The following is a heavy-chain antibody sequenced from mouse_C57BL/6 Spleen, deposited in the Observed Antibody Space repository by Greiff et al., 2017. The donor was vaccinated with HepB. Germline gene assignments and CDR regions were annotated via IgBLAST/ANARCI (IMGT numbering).Heavy chain of an antibody. D-gene: IGHD1-2*01. J-gene: IGHJ2*01. CDR3: AREALLRFDY. CDR1: GYSITSGYD. V-gene: IGHV3-1*01. Sequence: EVQRVESGPGMVKPSQSLSLTCTVTGYSITSGYDWHWIRHFPGNKLECMGYISYSGSTNYNPSLKSRISITHDTSKNHFFLKLTSVTTEDTATYYCAREALLRFDYWGQGTTLTVSS. CDR2: ISYSGST.